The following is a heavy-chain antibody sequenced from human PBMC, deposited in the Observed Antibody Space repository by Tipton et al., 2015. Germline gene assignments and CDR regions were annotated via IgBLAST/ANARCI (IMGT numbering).Heavy chain of an antibody. CDR2: TYYRSNWNN. J-gene: IGHJ4*02. V-gene: IGHV6-1*01. CDR1: GDSVSSNTAA. D-gene: IGHD4-23*01. Sequence: GLVKPSQTLSLTCAISGDSVSSNTAAWHWIRQSPSRGLEWLGRTYYRSNWNNDYAVSVKSRITITPDTSKTQFSLKMSSVTATDTAVYYCARARGRHGGLFDSWGQGTLVTVSS. CDR3: ARARGRHGGLFDS.